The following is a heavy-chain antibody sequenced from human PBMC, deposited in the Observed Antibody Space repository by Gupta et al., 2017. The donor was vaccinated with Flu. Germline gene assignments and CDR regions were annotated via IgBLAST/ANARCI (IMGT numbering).Heavy chain of an antibody. Sequence: QLQLQESGPGLVKPSETLSLTCTVSGGSISSSSYYWGWIRQPPGKGLEWIGSIYYSGSTYYNPSLKSRVTISVDTSKNQFSLKLSSVTAADTAVYYCAGGFGAIYNWFDPWGQGTLVTVSS. CDR3: AGGFGAIYNWFDP. J-gene: IGHJ5*02. V-gene: IGHV4-39*01. CDR1: GGSISSSSYY. CDR2: IYYSGST. D-gene: IGHD3-10*01.